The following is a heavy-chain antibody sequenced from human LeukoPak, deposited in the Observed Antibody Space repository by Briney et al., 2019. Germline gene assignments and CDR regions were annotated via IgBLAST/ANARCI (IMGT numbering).Heavy chain of an antibody. Sequence: GGSLRLSCAASGLTVATFAMYWVRQPPGKSLEWVALSVDSDNKYSAASVKGRFAISRDNSKNSLYLQMNSLTTEDTALYYCAIAYESGSFYRAFAYWGQGALVTVSS. J-gene: IGHJ4*02. CDR1: GLTVATFA. V-gene: IGHV3-43*02. D-gene: IGHD3-10*01. CDR2: SVDSDNK. CDR3: AIAYESGSFYRAFAY.